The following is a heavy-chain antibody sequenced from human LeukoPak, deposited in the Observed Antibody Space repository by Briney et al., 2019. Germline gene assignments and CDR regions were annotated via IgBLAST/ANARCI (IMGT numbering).Heavy chain of an antibody. Sequence: ASVKVSCKASGYTFTDYYIHWVRQAPGQGLEWMAWINPHSGDANYAPKFQGRITLTRDTSVSIDYMELSSLTSDDTAVYYCVQFELDYWGQGTLVTVSS. J-gene: IGHJ4*02. CDR1: GYTFTDYY. CDR2: INPHSGDA. V-gene: IGHV1-2*02. CDR3: VQFELDY. D-gene: IGHD1-7*01.